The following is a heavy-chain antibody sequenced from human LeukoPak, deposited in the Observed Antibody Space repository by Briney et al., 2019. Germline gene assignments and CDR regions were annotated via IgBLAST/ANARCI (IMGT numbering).Heavy chain of an antibody. J-gene: IGHJ5*02. Sequence: PSQTLSLTRTVSGGSISSGGYYWSWIRQHPGKGLEWIGYIYYSGSTYYNPSLKSRVTISVDTSKNQFSLKLSSVTAADTAVYYCARDLRVGYYDSSGYSPWGQGTLVTVSS. V-gene: IGHV4-31*03. D-gene: IGHD3-22*01. CDR3: ARDLRVGYYDSSGYSP. CDR1: GGSISSGGYY. CDR2: IYYSGST.